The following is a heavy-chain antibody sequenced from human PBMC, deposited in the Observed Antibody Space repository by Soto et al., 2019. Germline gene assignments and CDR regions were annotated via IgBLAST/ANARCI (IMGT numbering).Heavy chain of an antibody. D-gene: IGHD2-2*01. CDR1: GFTFSSYG. CDR2: IWYDGSNK. CDR3: ARDRCSSTSCKPKKYYYYGMDV. V-gene: IGHV3-33*01. J-gene: IGHJ6*02. Sequence: PGGSLRLSCAASGFTFSSYGMHWVRQAPGKGLEWVAVIWYDGSNKYYADSVKGRFTISRDNSKNTLYLQMNSLRAEDTAVYYCARDRCSSTSCKPKKYYYYGMDVWGQGTTVTVSS.